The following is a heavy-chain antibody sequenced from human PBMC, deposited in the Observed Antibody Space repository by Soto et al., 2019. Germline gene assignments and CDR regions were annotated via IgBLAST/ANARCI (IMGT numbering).Heavy chain of an antibody. CDR1: GGSISSGGYS. Sequence: SETLSLTCAVSGGSISSGGYSWSWIRQPPGKGLECIGYIYHSGSTYYNPSLKSRVTISVDRSKNQFSLKLSSVTAADTAVYYCARGRRTTVNPYFDYWGQGTLVTVSS. D-gene: IGHD4-4*01. CDR2: IYHSGST. J-gene: IGHJ4*02. V-gene: IGHV4-30-2*01. CDR3: ARGRRTTVNPYFDY.